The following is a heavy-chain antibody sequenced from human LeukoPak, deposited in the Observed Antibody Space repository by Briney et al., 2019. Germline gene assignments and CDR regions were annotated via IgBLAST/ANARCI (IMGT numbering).Heavy chain of an antibody. V-gene: IGHV4-34*01. D-gene: IGHD2-15*01. CDR2: INHSGST. J-gene: IGHJ4*02. Sequence: SETLSLTCAVYGGCFSGYYWSWIRQPPGKGLEWIGEINHSGSTNYNPSLKSRVTISVDTSKNQFSLKLSSVTAADTAVYYCARGLHCSGGSCYSADYWGQGTLVTVSS. CDR3: ARGLHCSGGSCYSADY. CDR1: GGCFSGYY.